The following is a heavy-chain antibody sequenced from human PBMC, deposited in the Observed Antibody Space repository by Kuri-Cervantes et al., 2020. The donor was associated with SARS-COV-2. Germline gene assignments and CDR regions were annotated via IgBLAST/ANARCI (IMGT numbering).Heavy chain of an antibody. CDR2: ISYDGSNK. J-gene: IGHJ4*02. D-gene: IGHD2-8*01. CDR3: ARDRVGVHDS. Sequence: GGSLRLSCAASGFTFSRYAMHWVRQAPGKGLEWVAVISYDGSNKDYTASEKGRFTISRDNSQNTLYLQMKSLRTEDTALYYCARDRVGVHDSWGQGTLVTVSS. CDR1: GFTFSRYA. V-gene: IGHV3-30-3*01.